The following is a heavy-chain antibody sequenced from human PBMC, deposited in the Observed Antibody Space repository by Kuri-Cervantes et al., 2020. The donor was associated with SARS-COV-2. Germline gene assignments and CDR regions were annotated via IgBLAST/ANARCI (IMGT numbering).Heavy chain of an antibody. D-gene: IGHD2-15*01. CDR3: ARGEGYCSGGSCYSSWYFDL. Sequence: GSLRLSCAVSGYSISSGYFWGWIRQPPGKGLEWIGSIHHSGSTSFNPSLKSRVTISVDTSKNQFSLKLSSVTAADTAVYYCARGEGYCSGGSCYSSWYFDLWGRGTLVTVSS. CDR1: GYSISSGYF. J-gene: IGHJ2*01. CDR2: IHHSGST. V-gene: IGHV4-38-2*01.